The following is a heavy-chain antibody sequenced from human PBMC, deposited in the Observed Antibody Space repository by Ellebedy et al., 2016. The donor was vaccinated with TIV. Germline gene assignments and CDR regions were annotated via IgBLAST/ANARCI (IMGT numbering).Heavy chain of an antibody. CDR3: ARRSVSYYGSGSYYTFDY. V-gene: IGHV4-59*08. J-gene: IGHJ4*02. Sequence: SETLSLTXTVSGGSISSHYWSWIRQPPGKGLEWIGYIYYSGSTNYNPSLKSRVTISVDTSKNQFSLKLSSVTAADTAVYYCARRSVSYYGSGSYYTFDYWGQGTLVTVSS. CDR1: GGSISSHY. CDR2: IYYSGST. D-gene: IGHD3-10*01.